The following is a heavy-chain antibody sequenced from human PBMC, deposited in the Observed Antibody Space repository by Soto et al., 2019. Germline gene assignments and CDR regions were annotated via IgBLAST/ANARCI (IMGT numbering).Heavy chain of an antibody. Sequence: QVQLVQSGAEVKEPGASVKVSCKASGYTFTSYYMHWVRQAPGQGLEWMAIINPSGGSTNYAQKFRGMVTVTRDTSTSTVYMELSSLTSEDTAVYFCGRSLYSSDYWGQGTLVTVSS. V-gene: IGHV1-46*03. CDR3: GRSLYSSDY. CDR1: GYTFTSYY. CDR2: INPSGGST. J-gene: IGHJ4*02. D-gene: IGHD6-13*01.